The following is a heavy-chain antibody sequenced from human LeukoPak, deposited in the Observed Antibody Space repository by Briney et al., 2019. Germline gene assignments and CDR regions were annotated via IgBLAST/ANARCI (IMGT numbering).Heavy chain of an antibody. V-gene: IGHV4-34*01. CDR2: INHSGST. CDR3: ARDLACLAVAGCFVL. J-gene: IGHJ4*02. CDR1: GGSFSGYY. Sequence: SETLSLTCAVYGGSFSGYYWSWIRQPPGKGLEWIGEINHSGSTNYNPSLKSRVTISVDKSKNQFSLKLSSVTAADTAVYYCARDLACLAVAGCFVLWGQGTLVTVSS. D-gene: IGHD6-19*01.